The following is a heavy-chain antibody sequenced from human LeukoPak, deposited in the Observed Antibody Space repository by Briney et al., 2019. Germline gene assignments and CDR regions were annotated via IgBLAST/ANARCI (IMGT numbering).Heavy chain of an antibody. V-gene: IGHV3-33*06. Sequence: PGGSLRLSCAASGFTFRTYGMHWVRQAPGKGLEWVAVIWYDGSEKYYADSVKGRFTISRDNFKNTLYLQMDSPRVEDTAVYYCAKDLGSGWYYFDNWGQGTLVTVSS. D-gene: IGHD6-19*01. J-gene: IGHJ4*02. CDR3: AKDLGSGWYYFDN. CDR2: IWYDGSEK. CDR1: GFTFRTYG.